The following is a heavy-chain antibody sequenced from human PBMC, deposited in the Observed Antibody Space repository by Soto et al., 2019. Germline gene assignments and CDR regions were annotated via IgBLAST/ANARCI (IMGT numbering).Heavy chain of an antibody. CDR2: IRSKANSYST. J-gene: IGHJ4*02. CDR1: GFTFSGSA. Sequence: GGSLRLSCAASGFTFSGSAMHWVRQASGKGLEWVGRIRSKANSYSTAYAASVKCRFSISIDKSKNTVYLQMNSLKTEATAVYYCTRRGDCSGGSCSFDYWGQGTLVTVSS. D-gene: IGHD2-15*01. V-gene: IGHV3-73*01. CDR3: TRRGDCSGGSCSFDY.